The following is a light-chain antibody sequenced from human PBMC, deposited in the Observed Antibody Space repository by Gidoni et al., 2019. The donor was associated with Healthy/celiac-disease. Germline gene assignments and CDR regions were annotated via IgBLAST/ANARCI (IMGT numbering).Light chain of an antibody. J-gene: IGKJ4*01. V-gene: IGKV3-20*01. Sequence: EIVLTQSPGTLSLSRGERAPLSCRASQSVSSSYLAWYQQNPGQAPSLLTYGASGRATGIPDRLSGSGSGTDLTLTISRLRPEDLAVSYCQRYGSSLPFGGGTKVEIK. CDR3: QRYGSSLP. CDR1: QSVSSSY. CDR2: GAS.